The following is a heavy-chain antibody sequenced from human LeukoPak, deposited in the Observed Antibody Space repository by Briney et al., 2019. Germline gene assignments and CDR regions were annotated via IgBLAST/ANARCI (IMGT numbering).Heavy chain of an antibody. J-gene: IGHJ4*02. V-gene: IGHV3-7*01. D-gene: IGHD3-3*01. Sequence: GGSLRLSCAASGFTFSSYWMSWVRQAPGKGLEWVANIKQDGSEKYYVDSVKGRFTISRDNAKNSLYLQMNSLRAEDTAVYYCARDRGYDFWSGYYIDYWGQGTLVTVSS. CDR2: IKQDGSEK. CDR3: ARDRGYDFWSGYYIDY. CDR1: GFTFSSYW.